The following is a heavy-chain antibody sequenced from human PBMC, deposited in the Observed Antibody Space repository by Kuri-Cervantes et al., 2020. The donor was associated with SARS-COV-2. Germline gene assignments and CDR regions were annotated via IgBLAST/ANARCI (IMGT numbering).Heavy chain of an antibody. CDR2: INPSGGST. CDR1: GYTFTSYY. V-gene: IGHV1-46*01. Sequence: ASAQDSCKASGYTFTSYYMHWVRQAPGQGLEWMGIINPSGGSTSYAQKFQGRVTMTRDTSTSTVYMELSSLRSEDTAVYYCASCRFTRSRYQCYFDYWGQGTLVTVSS. J-gene: IGHJ4*02. CDR3: ASCRFTRSRYQCYFDY. D-gene: IGHD3-3*01.